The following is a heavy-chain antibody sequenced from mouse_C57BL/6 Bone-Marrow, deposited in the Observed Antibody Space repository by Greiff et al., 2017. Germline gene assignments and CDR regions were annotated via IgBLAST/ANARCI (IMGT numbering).Heavy chain of an antibody. D-gene: IGHD1-1*01. V-gene: IGHV14-4*01. CDR2: IDPENGDT. CDR3: TTTFYYYGSSTVLDY. CDR1: GFNIKDDY. J-gene: IGHJ2*01. Sequence: EVQLQQSGAELVRPGASVKLSCTASGFNIKDDYMHWVKQRPEQGLEWIGWIDPENGDTEYASKFQGKATITADTSSNTAYLQLSSLTSEDTAVYYCTTTFYYYGSSTVLDYWGQGTTLTVSS.